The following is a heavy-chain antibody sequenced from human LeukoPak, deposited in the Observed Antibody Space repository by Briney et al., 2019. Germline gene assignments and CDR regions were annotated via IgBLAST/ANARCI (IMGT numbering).Heavy chain of an antibody. D-gene: IGHD6-19*01. V-gene: IGHV4-39*01. Sequence: PSETLSLTCTVSGGSISSSSYYWGWIRQPPGKGLEWIGSIYYSGSTYYNPSLRSRVTISVDTSKNQFSLKLSSVTAADTAVYYCARVYSSGWAPNWFDPWGQGTLVTVSS. CDR1: GGSISSSSYY. CDR2: IYYSGST. J-gene: IGHJ5*02. CDR3: ARVYSSGWAPNWFDP.